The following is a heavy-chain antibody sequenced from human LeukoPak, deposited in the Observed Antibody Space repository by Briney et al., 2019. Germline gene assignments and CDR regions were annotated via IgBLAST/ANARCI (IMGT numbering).Heavy chain of an antibody. V-gene: IGHV3-15*01. CDR2: IKSKTDGETT. J-gene: IGHJ4*02. Sequence: KPGGSLRLSCAASGFTFKYAWMTWVRQARGKGPEWVGRIKSKTDGETTDYAAAVKSRFSLSRDDSKNMVYLQMTSLKTDDTAVYYCTTLVGAPTYWGQGTPVTVSS. CDR3: TTLVGAPTY. CDR1: GFTFKYAW. D-gene: IGHD1-26*01.